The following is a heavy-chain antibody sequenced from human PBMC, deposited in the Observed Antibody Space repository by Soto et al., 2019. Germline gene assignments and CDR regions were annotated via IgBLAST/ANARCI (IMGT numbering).Heavy chain of an antibody. CDR3: ARDLDCSSSSQCYYGMDV. D-gene: IGHD6-6*01. CDR2: IYHSGRT. J-gene: IGHJ6*02. Sequence: SETLSLTCAVSGYSISSGYYWGWIRQPPGEGLEGIGSIYHSGRTYYNPSLKSRVTISVDTSKNQFSLKLSSVTAADTAVYYCARDLDCSSSSQCYYGMDVWGQGTTVTVSS. V-gene: IGHV4-38-2*02. CDR1: GYSISSGYY.